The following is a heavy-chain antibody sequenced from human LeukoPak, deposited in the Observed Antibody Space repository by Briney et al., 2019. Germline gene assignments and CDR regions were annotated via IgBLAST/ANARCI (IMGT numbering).Heavy chain of an antibody. Sequence: SGPTLVNPTQTLTLTCTFSGFSLTTSGVGVGWIRQPPGKALEWLALIYWDDNKPYSPSLKSRLTITKDTSKNQVVLTMTNIDPVDTATYYCAHYGDYRFMYYFDHWGQGTLVTVSS. CDR3: AHYGDYRFMYYFDH. CDR1: GFSLTTSGVG. D-gene: IGHD4-17*01. J-gene: IGHJ4*02. CDR2: IYWDDNK. V-gene: IGHV2-5*02.